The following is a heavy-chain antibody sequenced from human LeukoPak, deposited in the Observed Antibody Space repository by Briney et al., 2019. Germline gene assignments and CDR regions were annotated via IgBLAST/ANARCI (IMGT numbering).Heavy chain of an antibody. CDR2: IIPIFGTA. CDR1: GGTFSSYA. V-gene: IGHV1-69*13. Sequence: AASVKVPCKASGGTFSSYAISWVRQAPGQGLEWMGGIIPIFGTANYAQKFQGRVTITADESTSTAYMELSSLRSEDTAVYYCARDPGGEWLLLGYWGQGTLVTVSS. CDR3: ARDPGGEWLLLGY. D-gene: IGHD3-3*01. J-gene: IGHJ4*02.